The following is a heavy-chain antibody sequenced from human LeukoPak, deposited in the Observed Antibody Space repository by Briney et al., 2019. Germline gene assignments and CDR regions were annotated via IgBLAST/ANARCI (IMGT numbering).Heavy chain of an antibody. CDR2: ISSTGSAT. D-gene: IGHD6-19*01. V-gene: IGHV3-23*01. CDR1: GFTFRTSS. CDR3: AKDARRTSGWYFFDY. Sequence: PGGSLRLSCAASGFTFRTSSMAWFRQTPGAGLEWVSSISSTGSATYYTDSVKGRFTISRDNSKNTLFLQMNSLRAEDTAVYYCAKDARRTSGWYFFDYWGQGTLVTVSS. J-gene: IGHJ4*02.